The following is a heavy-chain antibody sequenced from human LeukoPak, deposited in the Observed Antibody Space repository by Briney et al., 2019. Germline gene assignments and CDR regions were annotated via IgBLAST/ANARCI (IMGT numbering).Heavy chain of an antibody. CDR3: AHQNYYDSSGYYGDAFDI. D-gene: IGHD3-22*01. CDR2: ISSSGSTI. J-gene: IGHJ3*02. Sequence: GGSLRLSCAASGFTFSTNYMSWIRQAPGKGLGWVSSISSSGSTIYYADSVKGRFTISRDNAKNSLYLQMNSLRAEDTAVYYCAHQNYYDSSGYYGDAFDIWGQGTMVTVSS. CDR1: GFTFSTNY. V-gene: IGHV3-11*04.